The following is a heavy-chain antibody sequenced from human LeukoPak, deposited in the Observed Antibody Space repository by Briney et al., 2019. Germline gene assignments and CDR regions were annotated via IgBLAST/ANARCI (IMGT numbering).Heavy chain of an antibody. CDR3: ARGTGDSCKD. V-gene: IGHV4-59*12. D-gene: IGHD3-22*01. CDR2: VYYSGST. J-gene: IGHJ4*02. CDR1: GGSLSSYY. Sequence: SETLSLTCTVSGGSLSSYYWSWIRQPPGKGLEWIGYVYYSGSTYYNPSLKSRVTMSVDTSKNQFSLQLNSVTPEDTAVYYCARGTGDSCKDWGLGTLVTVSS.